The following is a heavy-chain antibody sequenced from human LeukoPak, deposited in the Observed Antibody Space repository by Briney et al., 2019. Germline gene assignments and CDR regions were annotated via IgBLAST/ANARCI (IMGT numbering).Heavy chain of an antibody. D-gene: IGHD6-19*01. CDR2: ISGSGAST. CDR3: AKGGPYSSDLLPTY. CDR1: GFTFTNYA. J-gene: IGHJ4*02. V-gene: IGHV3-23*01. Sequence: GGSLRLSCAASGFTFTNYAMSWVRQAPGKGLEWVSAISGSGASTNYADSVKGRFTISRDNSKDTLYLQMNSLRAEDTAVYYCAKGGPYSSDLLPTYWGQGTLVTVSS.